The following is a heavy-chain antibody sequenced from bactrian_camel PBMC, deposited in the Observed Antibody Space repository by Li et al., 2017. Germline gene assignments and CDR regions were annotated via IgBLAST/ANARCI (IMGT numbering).Heavy chain of an antibody. V-gene: IGHV3S63*01. CDR2: IDSDGDK. J-gene: IGHJ6*01. D-gene: IGHD7*01. CDR1: GVPPGNHV. CDR3: AFDWHHNGASWKLPQLTLVT. Sequence: HVQLVESGGGSVPAGGTLRLACAASGVPPGNHVMGWFRQAPGKEREGVASIDSDGDKTYADSVKGRFTISRDAAKNTVILQMNSLEPEDTAMYYCAFDWHHNGASWKLPQLTLVTGARGPRSPSP.